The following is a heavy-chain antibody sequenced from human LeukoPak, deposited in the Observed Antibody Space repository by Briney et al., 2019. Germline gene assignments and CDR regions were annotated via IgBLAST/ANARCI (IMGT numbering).Heavy chain of an antibody. CDR2: IRYDGSNK. CDR3: AKEPFTARTLDY. CDR1: GFTFSSYG. J-gene: IGHJ4*02. D-gene: IGHD6-6*01. V-gene: IGHV3-30*02. Sequence: GGSLRLSCAASGFTFSSYGMHWVHQAPGKGLEWVAFIRYDGSNKYYADSVKGRFTISRDNSKNTLYLQMNSLRAEDTAVYYCAKEPFTARTLDYWGQGTLVTVSS.